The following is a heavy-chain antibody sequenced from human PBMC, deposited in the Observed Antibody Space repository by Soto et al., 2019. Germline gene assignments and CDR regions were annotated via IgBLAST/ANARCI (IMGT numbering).Heavy chain of an antibody. V-gene: IGHV4-61*01. D-gene: IGHD3-22*01. Sequence: PWETLSLTCTVSGGSVTSGNYYWSWIRQPPVKGLEWIAYICYSGISNNDPSLKSRVTISVDTSKNQVSLKLTSLTAADTAVSYSARGRKYYYDNTGPFYFDHWGQGTLVTV. J-gene: IGHJ4*02. CDR2: ICYSGIS. CDR3: ARGRKYYYDNTGPFYFDH. CDR1: GGSVTSGNYY.